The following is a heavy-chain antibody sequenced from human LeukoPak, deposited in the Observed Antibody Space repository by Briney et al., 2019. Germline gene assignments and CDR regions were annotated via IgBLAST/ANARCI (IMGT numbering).Heavy chain of an antibody. CDR1: GYTLTELY. Sequence: ASVKVSCKVSGYTLTELYMHWVRQAPGKGLEWMGGFNPEDGETIYAQNFQGRVTITEDTSTDTAYMELSSLRSEDTAVYYCATDPSGDYVSYNYGMDVWGQGTTVTVSS. CDR2: FNPEDGET. J-gene: IGHJ6*02. V-gene: IGHV1-24*01. CDR3: ATDPSGDYVSYNYGMDV. D-gene: IGHD4-17*01.